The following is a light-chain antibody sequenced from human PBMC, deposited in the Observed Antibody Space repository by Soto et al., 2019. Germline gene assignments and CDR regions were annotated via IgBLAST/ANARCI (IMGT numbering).Light chain of an antibody. CDR3: QQYNNGWT. CDR2: GAS. Sequence: EIVMTQSPATLSVSPGERATLSCRARRYVSSNLAWYQQRPGQAPRLLIYGASTRATGIPARFSGSGSGTEFTLTISSLQSEDFGVYYCQQYNNGWTFGQGTKVEIK. J-gene: IGKJ1*01. CDR1: RYVSSN. V-gene: IGKV3-15*01.